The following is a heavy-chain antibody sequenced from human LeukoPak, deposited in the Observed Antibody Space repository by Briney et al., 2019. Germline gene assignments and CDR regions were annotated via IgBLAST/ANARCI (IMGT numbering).Heavy chain of an antibody. J-gene: IGHJ3*02. Sequence: ASVKVSCKASGYTFTSYDINWVRQATGQGLEWMGWMNPNSGNTGYAQKFQGRVTMTRNTSISTAYMELSSLRSEDTAVYYCARGQILYCSSTSCYPFDAFDIWGQGTMVTVSS. CDR3: ARGQILYCSSTSCYPFDAFDI. CDR2: MNPNSGNT. V-gene: IGHV1-8*02. D-gene: IGHD2-2*01. CDR1: GYTFTSYD.